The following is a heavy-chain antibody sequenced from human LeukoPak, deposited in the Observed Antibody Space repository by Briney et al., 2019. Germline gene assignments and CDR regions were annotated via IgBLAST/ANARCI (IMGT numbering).Heavy chain of an antibody. CDR3: ARGGGLDV. CDR1: GFTFSSYW. Sequence: GGSLRLSCAASGFTFSSYWMNWARQAPGKGLEWVASINHNGNVKYYVDSVKGRFTISRDNAKNSLYPQMSNLRAEDTAVYFCARGGGLDVWGQGATVTVSS. J-gene: IGHJ6*02. V-gene: IGHV3-7*03. D-gene: IGHD3-16*01. CDR2: INHNGNVK.